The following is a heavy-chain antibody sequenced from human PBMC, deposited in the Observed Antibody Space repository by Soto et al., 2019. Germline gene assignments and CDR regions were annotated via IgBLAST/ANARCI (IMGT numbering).Heavy chain of an antibody. V-gene: IGHV4-31*03. CDR3: ARDSGGSGSYWGYYGMDV. D-gene: IGHD3-10*01. CDR1: GGSISSGGYY. Sequence: QVQLQESGPGLVKPSQTLSLTCTVSGGSISSGGYYWSWIRQHPGKGLEWIGYIYNSGSTYYNPSLKSRVTISVDTSKKQFSLKLSSVTAADTAVYSCARDSGGSGSYWGYYGMDVWGQGTTVTVSS. J-gene: IGHJ6*02. CDR2: IYNSGST.